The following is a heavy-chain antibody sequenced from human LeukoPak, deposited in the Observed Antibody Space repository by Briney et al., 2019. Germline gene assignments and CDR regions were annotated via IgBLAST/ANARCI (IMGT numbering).Heavy chain of an antibody. V-gene: IGHV3-21*01. D-gene: IGHD3-3*01. J-gene: IGHJ4*02. CDR2: ISSSSSYI. Sequence: GGSLRLSCAASGFTFSSYSMNRVRQAPGKGLEWVSSISSSSSYIYYADSVKGRFTISRDNAKNSLYLQMNSLRAEDTAVYYCARESRRFLEWFDYWGQGTLVTVSS. CDR1: GFTFSSYS. CDR3: ARESRRFLEWFDY.